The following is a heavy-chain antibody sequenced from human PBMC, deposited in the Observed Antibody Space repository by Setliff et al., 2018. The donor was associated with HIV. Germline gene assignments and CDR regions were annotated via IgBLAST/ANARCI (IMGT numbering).Heavy chain of an antibody. CDR1: SGSISSSTYY. Sequence: SLTCPVSSGSISSSTYYWGWIRQPPGKGLEWIGSIYYSGSTYYNPSLKSRVTISVDTSKNQFSLNLSSVTAADTAVYYCARLKSGSLGGYVDYWGQGALVTVSS. CDR2: IYYSGST. D-gene: IGHD3-10*01. V-gene: IGHV4-39*07. J-gene: IGHJ4*02. CDR3: ARLKSGSLGGYVDY.